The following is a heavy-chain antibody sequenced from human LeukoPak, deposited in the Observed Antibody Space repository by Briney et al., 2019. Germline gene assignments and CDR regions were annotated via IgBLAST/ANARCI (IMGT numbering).Heavy chain of an antibody. Sequence: GGSLRLSCAASGFTFCSYAMSWVREGPARGLEWGSGLGGNGDTFYADSMKGRFTLSRDESRNTVYLHLSELIVEDTAVYYCAKASWVAAADAVLWGQGTVVTVSS. D-gene: IGHD3-16*01. V-gene: IGHV3-23*01. CDR3: AKASWVAAADAVL. CDR1: GFTFCSYA. J-gene: IGHJ4*02. CDR2: LGGNGDT.